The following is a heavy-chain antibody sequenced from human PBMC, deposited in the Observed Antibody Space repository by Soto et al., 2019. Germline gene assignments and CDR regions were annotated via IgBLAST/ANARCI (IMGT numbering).Heavy chain of an antibody. D-gene: IGHD6-19*01. Sequence: QVQLVESGGGVVQPGRSLRLSCAASGFTFSSYAMHWVRQAPGTGMEWVAVISYDGSNKYYAESVKGRFTISRDNSKNTLDLQLNSLRAEDTAVYDCARLGIAVAFDYWCQGTLVTVSS. CDR3: ARLGIAVAFDY. CDR1: GFTFSSYA. V-gene: IGHV3-30-3*01. J-gene: IGHJ4*02. CDR2: ISYDGSNK.